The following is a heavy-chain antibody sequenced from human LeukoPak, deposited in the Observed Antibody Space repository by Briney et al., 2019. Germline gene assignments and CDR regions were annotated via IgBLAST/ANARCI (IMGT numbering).Heavy chain of an antibody. D-gene: IGHD6-19*01. CDR1: GGSFSGYY. CDR3: ATSYSSGWSFDY. CDR2: INHSGST. J-gene: IGHJ4*02. V-gene: IGHV4-34*01. Sequence: PSETLSLTCAVYGGSFSGYYWSWIRQPPGKGLEWIGEINHSGSTHYNPSLKSRVTISVDTSKNQFSLKLSSVTAADTAVYYCATSYSSGWSFDYWGQGTLVTVSS.